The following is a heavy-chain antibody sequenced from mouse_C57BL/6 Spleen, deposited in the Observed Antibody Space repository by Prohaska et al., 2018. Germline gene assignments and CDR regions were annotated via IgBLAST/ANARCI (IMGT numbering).Heavy chain of an antibody. Sequence: PGASVKIPCKASGYTFTDYNMDWVKQSHGKSLEWIGDIIPNNGGTIYNQKFKGKATLTVDKSSSTAYMELRSLTSEDTAVYYCARGLSSYYFDYWGQGTTLTVSS. CDR1: GYTFTDYN. V-gene: IGHV1-18*01. CDR2: IIPNNGGT. J-gene: IGHJ2*01. D-gene: IGHD1-1*01. CDR3: ARGLSSYYFDY.